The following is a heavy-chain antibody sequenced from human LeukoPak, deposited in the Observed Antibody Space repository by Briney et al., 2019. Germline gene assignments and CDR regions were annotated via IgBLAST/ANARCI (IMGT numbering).Heavy chain of an antibody. Sequence: SGTLSLTCTVSGGSISSGGYYWSWIRQPPGKGLEWIGYIYHSGSTYYNPSLKSRVTISVDRSKNQFSLKLSSVTAADTAVYYCAREYTLYRSGWFLDYWGQGTVVTVSS. CDR1: GGSISSGGYY. V-gene: IGHV4-30-2*01. CDR3: AREYTLYRSGWFLDY. D-gene: IGHD6-19*01. CDR2: IYHSGST. J-gene: IGHJ4*02.